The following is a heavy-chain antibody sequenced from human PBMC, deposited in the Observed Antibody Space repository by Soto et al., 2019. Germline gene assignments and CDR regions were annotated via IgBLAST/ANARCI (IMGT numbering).Heavy chain of an antibody. V-gene: IGHV5-51*01. CDR1: GYSFTSYW. CDR2: IYPGDSDT. D-gene: IGHD5-12*01. CDR3: ARAIVPTIFDDAFDI. J-gene: IGHJ3*02. Sequence: GESLKISCNGSGYSFTSYWIGWVRQMSGKGLEWIGIIYPGDSDTRYSPSFQGQVTISADKSISTAYLQWSSLKASDTAMYYCARAIVPTIFDDAFDIWGQGTMVSVSS.